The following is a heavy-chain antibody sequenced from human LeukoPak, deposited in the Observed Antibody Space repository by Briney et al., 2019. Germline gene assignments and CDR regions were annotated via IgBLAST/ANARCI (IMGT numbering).Heavy chain of an antibody. CDR2: IYYSGST. J-gene: IGHJ4*02. CDR3: ARDPDDIAVAGTDY. D-gene: IGHD6-19*01. Sequence: SETLSLTCTVSGGSISSYYWSWIRQPPGKGLEWIGYIYYSGSTNYNPSLKSRVTISVDKSKNQFSLKLSSVTAADTAVYYCARDPDDIAVAGTDYWGQGTLVTVSS. V-gene: IGHV4-59*12. CDR1: GGSISSYY.